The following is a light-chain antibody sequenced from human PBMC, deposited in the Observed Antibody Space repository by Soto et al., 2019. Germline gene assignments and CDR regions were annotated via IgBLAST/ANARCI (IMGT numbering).Light chain of an antibody. J-gene: IGKJ2*01. CDR2: GAS. CDR1: QSVSSSY. CDR3: QQYGSSPPMYT. Sequence: EIVLTQSPGTLSLSPGERATLSCRASQSVSSSYLAWYQQKPGQAPRLLIYGASSRATGIPDRFSGSGSGADFTLTISRLEPEDCAVYYCQQYGSSPPMYTFGQGNKLEIK. V-gene: IGKV3-20*01.